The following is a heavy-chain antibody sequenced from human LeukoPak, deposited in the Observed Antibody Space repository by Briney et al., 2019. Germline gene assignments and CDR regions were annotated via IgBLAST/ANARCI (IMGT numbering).Heavy chain of an antibody. Sequence: PGGSLRLSCAASVFTFSNAWMSWVRQAPGKGLEWVSYISISSSTIYYADSVKGRFTISRDNAKNSLYLQMNSLRAEDTAVYYCAREGCSGGSCYSGAFDIWGQGTMVTVSS. V-gene: IGHV3-48*01. CDR1: VFTFSNAW. CDR3: AREGCSGGSCYSGAFDI. D-gene: IGHD2-15*01. CDR2: ISISSSTI. J-gene: IGHJ3*02.